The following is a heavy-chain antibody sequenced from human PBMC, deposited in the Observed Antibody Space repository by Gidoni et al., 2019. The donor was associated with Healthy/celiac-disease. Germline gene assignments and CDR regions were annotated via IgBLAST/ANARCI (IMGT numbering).Heavy chain of an antibody. V-gene: IGHV3-23*01. CDR1: GFTFSSYA. CDR2: ISGSGGST. J-gene: IGHJ4*02. Sequence: EVQLLESGGGLVQPGGSLRLSCPASGFTFSSYAMSWVRQAPGKGLEWVSAISGSGGSTYYADSVKGRFTISRDNSKNTLYLQMNSLRAEDTAVYYCARKIVGATSVDYWGQGTLVTVSS. D-gene: IGHD1-26*01. CDR3: ARKIVGATSVDY.